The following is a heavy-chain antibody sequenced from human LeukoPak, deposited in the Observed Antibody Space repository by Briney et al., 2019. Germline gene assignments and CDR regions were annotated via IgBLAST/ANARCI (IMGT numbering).Heavy chain of an antibody. CDR3: TRAWVGSYYDFWSGQLADY. V-gene: IGHV3-15*01. CDR1: GFTFSGSA. CDR2: IKSKTDGGTT. Sequence: GGSLRLSCAASGFTFSGSAMHWVRQAPGKGLEWVGRIKSKTDGGTTDYAAPVKGRFTISRDDSKNTLYLQMNSLKTEDTAVYYCTRAWVGSYYDFWSGQLADYWGQGTLVTVSS. D-gene: IGHD3-3*01. J-gene: IGHJ4*02.